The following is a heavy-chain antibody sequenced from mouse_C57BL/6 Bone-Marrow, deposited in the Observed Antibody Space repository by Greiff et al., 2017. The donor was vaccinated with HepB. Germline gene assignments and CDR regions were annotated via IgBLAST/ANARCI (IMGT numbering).Heavy chain of an antibody. V-gene: IGHV10-3*01. Sequence: EVHLVESGGGLVQPKGSLKLSCAASGFTFNTYAMHWVRQAPGKGLEWVARIRSKSSNYATYYADSVKDRFTISRDDSQSMLYLQMNNLKTEDTAMYYCVRGRGLYYDYDGGFAYWGQGTLVTVSA. J-gene: IGHJ3*01. CDR2: IRSKSSNYAT. CDR3: VRGRGLYYDYDGGFAY. D-gene: IGHD2-4*01. CDR1: GFTFNTYA.